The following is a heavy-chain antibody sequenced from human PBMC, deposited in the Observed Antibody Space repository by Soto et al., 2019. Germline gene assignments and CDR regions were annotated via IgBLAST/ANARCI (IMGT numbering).Heavy chain of an antibody. CDR2: ISTYSGKT. V-gene: IGHV1-18*04. D-gene: IGHD3-16*01. CDR1: GYKFITYG. CDR3: ARGLGTNGLDV. J-gene: IGHJ6*02. Sequence: ASVKVSCKASGYKFITYGITWVRQAPGQGLEWMGGISTYSGKTDYAQSLQDRVTMTTDTSTSTAYMELGSLRSDDTAVYYCARGLGTNGLDVWGQGTAVT.